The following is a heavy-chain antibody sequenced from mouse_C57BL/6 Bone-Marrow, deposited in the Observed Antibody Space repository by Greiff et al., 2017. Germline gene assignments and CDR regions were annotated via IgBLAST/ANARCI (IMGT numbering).Heavy chain of an antibody. J-gene: IGHJ4*01. Sequence: VKLQESGAELVRPGASVKLSCKASGYTFTDYYINWVKQRPGQGLEWIARIYPGSGNTYYNEKFKGKATLTAEKSSSTAYMQLSSLTSEDSAGYICARTYDYDEAMDYWGQGTSVTVSS. CDR3: ARTYDYDEAMDY. CDR1: GYTFTDYY. V-gene: IGHV1-76*01. CDR2: IYPGSGNT. D-gene: IGHD2-4*01.